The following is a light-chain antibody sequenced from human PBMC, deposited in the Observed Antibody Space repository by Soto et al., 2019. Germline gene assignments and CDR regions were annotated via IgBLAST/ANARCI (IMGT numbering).Light chain of an antibody. CDR2: EAS. Sequence: DIQMTQSPSSLSASVGDRVTITCRASQGISTYLNWYQQKPGKAPKVLIYEASSLQSGVPSRSSGSGSGTDFTLTITSLQPEDFATYYCQQSYNTPRTFGQGTKVEI. J-gene: IGKJ1*01. CDR3: QQSYNTPRT. V-gene: IGKV1-39*01. CDR1: QGISTY.